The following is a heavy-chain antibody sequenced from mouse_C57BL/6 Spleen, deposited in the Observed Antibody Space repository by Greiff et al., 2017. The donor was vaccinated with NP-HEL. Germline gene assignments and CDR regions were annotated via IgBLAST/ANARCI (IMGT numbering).Heavy chain of an antibody. CDR1: GYTFTSYW. CDR2: IYPGSGST. CDR3: AREGLAGTGYFDY. V-gene: IGHV1-55*01. D-gene: IGHD4-1*01. J-gene: IGHJ2*01. Sequence: VQLQQPGAELVKPGASVKMSCKASGYTFTSYWITWVKQKPGQGLEWIGDIYPGSGSTNYNEKFKSKATLTVDKSSSTAYMQLSSLTSEDSAVYYCAREGLAGTGYFDYWGQGTTLTVSS.